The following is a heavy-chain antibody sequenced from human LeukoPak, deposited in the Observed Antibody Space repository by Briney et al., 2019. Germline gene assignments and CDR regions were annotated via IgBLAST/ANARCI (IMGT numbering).Heavy chain of an antibody. V-gene: IGHV1-3*01. J-gene: IGHJ4*02. CDR1: GYTFTSYA. CDR3: VRYYYDSSGYYYPFDY. CDR2: INAGNGNT. D-gene: IGHD3-22*01. Sequence: ASVKVSCKASGYTFTSYAMHWVRQAPGQRLEWMGWINAGNGNTKYSQKFQGRVTITRDTSASTAYMELSSLRSEDTAVYYCVRYYYDSSGYYYPFDYWGQGTLVTVSS.